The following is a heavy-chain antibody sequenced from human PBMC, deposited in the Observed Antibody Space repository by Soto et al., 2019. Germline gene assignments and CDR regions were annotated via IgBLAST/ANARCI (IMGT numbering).Heavy chain of an antibody. CDR1: GFTFTSFW. Sequence: PGESLKISCKGFGFTFTSFWIAWVRQMPGKGLEWMGIIYPGDSDTRYSPSFQGQVTISADKSINIAYLQWSSLKASDTAMYYCARAAGYSHGYIGGFDYWGPGTLVTVSA. J-gene: IGHJ4*02. V-gene: IGHV5-51*01. CDR3: ARAAGYSHGYIGGFDY. D-gene: IGHD5-18*01. CDR2: IYPGDSDT.